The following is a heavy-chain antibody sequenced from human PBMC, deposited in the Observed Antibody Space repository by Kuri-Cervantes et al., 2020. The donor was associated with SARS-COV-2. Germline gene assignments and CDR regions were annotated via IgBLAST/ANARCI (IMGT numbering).Heavy chain of an antibody. J-gene: IGHJ4*02. Sequence: ALVKVSCKASGYTFTSYDINWVRQATGQGLEWMGWMNPNSGNTGYAQKFQGRVTITRNTSISTAYMELSSLRSEDTAVYYCARAAKDSSGYYYGVYDYWGQGTLVTVSS. CDR2: MNPNSGNT. CDR1: GYTFTSYD. V-gene: IGHV1-8*03. D-gene: IGHD3-22*01. CDR3: ARAAKDSSGYYYGVYDY.